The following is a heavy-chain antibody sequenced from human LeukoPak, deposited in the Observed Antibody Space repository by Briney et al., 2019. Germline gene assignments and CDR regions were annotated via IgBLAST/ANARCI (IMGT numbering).Heavy chain of an antibody. CDR2: IIPIFGTA. Sequence: SVKVSCKASGGTFSSYAISWVRQAPGQGLEWMGRIIPIFGTANFAQKFQGRVTITTDESTSTAYMELSSLRSEDTAVYYCARDRRYYDSSGSNWFDPWGQGTLVTVSS. CDR3: ARDRRYYDSSGSNWFDP. CDR1: GGTFSSYA. V-gene: IGHV1-69*05. J-gene: IGHJ5*02. D-gene: IGHD3-22*01.